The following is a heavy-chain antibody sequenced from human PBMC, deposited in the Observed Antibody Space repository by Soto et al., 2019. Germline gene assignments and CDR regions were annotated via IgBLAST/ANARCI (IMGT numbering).Heavy chain of an antibody. CDR2: LSGSGGTT. V-gene: IGHV3-23*01. CDR3: AKELYYGDYYYYGMDV. J-gene: IGHJ6*02. CDR1: GFTFSSYA. Sequence: GGSLRLSCAASGFTFSSYAMSWVRQTPGKGLEWVSTLSGSGGTTYYADSVKGQFTISRDNSKSTLYLQMNSLRAEDTAVYYCAKELYYGDYYYYGMDVWGQGTTVTVSS. D-gene: IGHD4-17*01.